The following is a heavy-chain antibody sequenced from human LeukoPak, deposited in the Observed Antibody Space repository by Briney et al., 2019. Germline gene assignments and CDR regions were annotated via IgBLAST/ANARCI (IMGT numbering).Heavy chain of an antibody. CDR3: ARPTNSGSYEP. CDR1: GDSFSSGDSF. V-gene: IGHV4-30-4*01. J-gene: IGHJ5*02. CDR2: ISYRGIT. D-gene: IGHD3-22*01. Sequence: SETLSLTCTVSGDSFSSGDSFWSWIRQPPRQGLEWVGCISYRGITYYNPSLKSRVAISVDTSKNQFSLKLTSVTVADTAVYYCARPTNSGSYEPWGQGTLVTVSS.